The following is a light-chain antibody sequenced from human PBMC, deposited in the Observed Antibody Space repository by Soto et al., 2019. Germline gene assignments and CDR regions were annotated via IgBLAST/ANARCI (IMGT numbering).Light chain of an antibody. Sequence: DIVMTQSPLSLSVTPGEPASISCRSSQSLLHDNGHHCLDWYLLKPGQSPQLLIHLGSIRASGVPDRFSGSGSGTDFTLKISRVEAEDVGVYYCMQSLHTPPTFGGGTKVEIK. J-gene: IGKJ4*01. CDR1: QSLLHDNGHHC. V-gene: IGKV2-28*01. CDR3: MQSLHTPPT. CDR2: LGS.